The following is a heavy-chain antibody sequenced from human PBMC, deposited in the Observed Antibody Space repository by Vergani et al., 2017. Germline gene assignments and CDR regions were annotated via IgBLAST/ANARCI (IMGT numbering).Heavy chain of an antibody. V-gene: IGHV4-34*01. CDR3: ARVNTETNGHLYYYYYMDV. CDR1: GGSFTSYH. J-gene: IGHJ6*03. CDR2: IDHTGRP. D-gene: IGHD4-11*01. Sequence: QVQLQQWGAGLLKPSETLSLTCAVYGGSFTSYHWTWIRQSPGEGLEWVGDIDHTGRPDYNPSLKSRLTMSVNKARNQFSLTLKSVTATDTAIYFCARVNTETNGHLYYYYYMDVWGKGTAVTVS.